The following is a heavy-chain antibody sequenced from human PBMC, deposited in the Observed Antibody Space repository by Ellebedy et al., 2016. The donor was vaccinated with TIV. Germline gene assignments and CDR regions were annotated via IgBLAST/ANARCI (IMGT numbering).Heavy chain of an antibody. CDR1: GFTFSSYW. Sequence: PGGSLRLSCAASGFTFSSYWMHWVRQAPGKGLVWVSRINSDGSSTSYADSVKVRFTISRDNAKNTLYLQMNSLRAEDTAVYYCARDHPLGIENFDYWGQGTLVTVSS. V-gene: IGHV3-74*01. CDR3: ARDHPLGIENFDY. J-gene: IGHJ4*02. CDR2: INSDGSST. D-gene: IGHD7-27*01.